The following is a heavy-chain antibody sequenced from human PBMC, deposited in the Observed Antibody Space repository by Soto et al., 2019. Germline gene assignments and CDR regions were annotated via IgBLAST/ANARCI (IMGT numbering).Heavy chain of an antibody. J-gene: IGHJ6*03. V-gene: IGHV1-8*01. CDR2: MNPNSGNT. D-gene: IGHD2-2*01. Sequence: GASVKVSCKASGYTFTSYDINWVRQATGQGLEWMGWMNPNSGNTGYAQKFQGRVTMTRNTSISTAYMELSSLRSEDTAVYYCARGPGNVVVPATSHYYYYYMDVWGKGTAVTVSS. CDR1: GYTFTSYD. CDR3: ARGPGNVVVPATSHYYYYYMDV.